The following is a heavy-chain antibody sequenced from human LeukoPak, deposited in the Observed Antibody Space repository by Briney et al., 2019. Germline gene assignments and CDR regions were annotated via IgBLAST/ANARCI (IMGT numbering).Heavy chain of an antibody. J-gene: IGHJ4*02. CDR1: GCTVSSNY. D-gene: IGHD1-26*01. Sequence: PGGSLRPSCAASGCTVSSNYMSWVRQAPGKGLEWVSLIYSGGSTCYAASVKGRVTISRDNSKDTLYLQMNSLRAEDTAVYYCAREAEIVGATYFDYWGQGTLVTVSS. V-gene: IGHV3-66*01. CDR3: AREAEIVGATYFDY. CDR2: IYSGGST.